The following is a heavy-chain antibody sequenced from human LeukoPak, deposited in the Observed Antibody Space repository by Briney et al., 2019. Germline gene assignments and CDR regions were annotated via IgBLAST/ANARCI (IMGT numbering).Heavy chain of an antibody. D-gene: IGHD3-10*01. CDR2: IITIFGTA. CDR1: GGTFSSYA. V-gene: IGHV1-69*05. CDR3: ATPVGYGSGRILTGAYYFDY. J-gene: IGHJ4*02. Sequence: SVKVSCKASGGTFSSYAISWVRQAPGQGLEWMGGIITIFGTANYAQKFQGRVTITTDESTSTAYMELSSLRSEDTAVYYCATPVGYGSGRILTGAYYFDYWGQGTLVTVSS.